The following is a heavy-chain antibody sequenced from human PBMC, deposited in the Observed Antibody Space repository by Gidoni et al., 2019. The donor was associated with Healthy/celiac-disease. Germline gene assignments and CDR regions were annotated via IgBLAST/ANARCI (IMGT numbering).Heavy chain of an antibody. CDR3: ARSGWIGGQLVLDY. D-gene: IGHD6-13*01. Sequence: QVQLQQWGAGLLKPSETLSLTCAIYGGSFSGYYGSWIRQPPGKGLEWIGEINHSGSTNYNPSLKSRVTISVDTSKNQFSLKLSSVTAADTAVYYCARSGWIGGQLVLDYWGQGTLVTVSS. CDR1: GGSFSGYY. CDR2: INHSGST. J-gene: IGHJ4*02. V-gene: IGHV4-34*01.